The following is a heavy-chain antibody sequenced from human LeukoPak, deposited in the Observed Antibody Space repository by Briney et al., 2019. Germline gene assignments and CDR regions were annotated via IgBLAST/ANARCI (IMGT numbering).Heavy chain of an antibody. D-gene: IGHD6-6*01. J-gene: IGHJ6*03. CDR1: GGSINSYY. V-gene: IGHV4-59*01. CDR2: IYYSGST. Sequence: SETLSLTCTVSGGSINSYYWSWIRRPPGKGREWIGYIYYSGSTNYNPSLKSRVTISVDTSKNQFSLKLSSVTAADTAVYYCARDSHGQFSSSSYMDVWGKGTTVTVSS. CDR3: ARDSHGQFSSSSYMDV.